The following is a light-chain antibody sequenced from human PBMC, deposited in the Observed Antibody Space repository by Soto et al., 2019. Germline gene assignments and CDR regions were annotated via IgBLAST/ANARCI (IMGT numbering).Light chain of an antibody. V-gene: IGKV3-11*01. Sequence: EIVLTQSPATLSLSPGERATLSCRASQRVSSYLAWYQQKPGQAPRLLIYDASNRAPAIPARFSGSVSGTDFTLPISSLEPEDFAVYYCQQRSNLTPWTLGQGTKVDIK. CDR3: QQRSNLTPWT. CDR2: DAS. CDR1: QRVSSY. J-gene: IGKJ1*01.